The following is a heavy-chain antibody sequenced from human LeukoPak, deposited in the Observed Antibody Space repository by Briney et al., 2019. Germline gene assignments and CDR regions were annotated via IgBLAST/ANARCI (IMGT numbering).Heavy chain of an antibody. CDR2: IWHDGSHK. Sequence: GGSLRLSCAASGFAFNTYAMHWVRQAPGQGLERVALIWHDGSHKFYSNSVRGQFTISRDNSKNTVSLQMNNLRPEDTAVYYCAREIFGSGSYPGFWGQGTLVTVSS. CDR3: AREIFGSGSYPGF. D-gene: IGHD3-10*01. J-gene: IGHJ4*02. V-gene: IGHV3-33*01. CDR1: GFAFNTYA.